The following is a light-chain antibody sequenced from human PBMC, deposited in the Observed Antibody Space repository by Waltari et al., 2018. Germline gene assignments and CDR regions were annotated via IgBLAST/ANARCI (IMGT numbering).Light chain of an antibody. V-gene: IGLV1-44*01. Sequence: QSVLTQPPSASGTPGQRVTTSCSGSSSNIGSNTVNWYQQLPGTAPKLLIYSNNQRPSGFPDGFSGAKSGTSASLAISGLQSEDEADYYSADTDHILNRYVLGPGTKVTVL. CDR2: SNN. CDR3: ADTDHILNRYV. J-gene: IGLJ1*01. CDR1: SSNIGSNT.